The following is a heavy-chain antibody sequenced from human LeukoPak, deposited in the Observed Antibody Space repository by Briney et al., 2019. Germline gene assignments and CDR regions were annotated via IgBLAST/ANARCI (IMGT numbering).Heavy chain of an antibody. D-gene: IGHD5-12*01. Sequence: SVKVSCKASGYTFTSYAMHGVRQAPSQRLEWMGGVNAGNGNTKKSQKFQGRVNITRDTYESTAYMELSSLRSEDTAMYYCARDTGYSGYDGGLGFDYWGQGTLVTVSS. V-gene: IGHV1-3*01. CDR2: VNAGNGNT. CDR1: GYTFTSYA. J-gene: IGHJ4*02. CDR3: ARDTGYSGYDGGLGFDY.